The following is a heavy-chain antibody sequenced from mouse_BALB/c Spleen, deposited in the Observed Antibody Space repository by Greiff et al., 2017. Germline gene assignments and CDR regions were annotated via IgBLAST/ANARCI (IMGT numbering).Heavy chain of an antibody. Sequence: QVQLKESGPGLVAPSQSLSITCTVSGFSLTSYDISWIRQPPGKGLEWLGVIWTGGGTNYNSAFMSRLSISKDNSKSQVFLKMNSLQTDDTAIYYCVTARQLGLWAWFAYWGQGTLVTVSA. CDR2: IWTGGGT. V-gene: IGHV2-9-2*01. J-gene: IGHJ3*01. CDR3: VTARQLGLWAWFAY. D-gene: IGHD3-2*01. CDR1: GFSLTSYD.